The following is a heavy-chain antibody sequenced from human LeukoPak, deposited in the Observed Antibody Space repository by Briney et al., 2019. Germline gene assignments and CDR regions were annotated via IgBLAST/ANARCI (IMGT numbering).Heavy chain of an antibody. D-gene: IGHD3-3*01. CDR2: ISYDGSNK. CDR3: ARDEARLRFLEWLPAFDY. Sequence: GGSLRLSCAASGFTFSSYGMHWVRQAPGKGLEWVTVISYDGSNKYYADSVKGRFTISRDNSKNTLYLQMNSLRAEDTAVYYCARDEARLRFLEWLPAFDYWGQGTLVTVSS. J-gene: IGHJ4*02. V-gene: IGHV3-30*03. CDR1: GFTFSSYG.